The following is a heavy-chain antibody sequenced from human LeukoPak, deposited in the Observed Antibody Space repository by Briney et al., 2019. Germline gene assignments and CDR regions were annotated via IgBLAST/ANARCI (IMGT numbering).Heavy chain of an antibody. D-gene: IGHD6-19*01. V-gene: IGHV4-59*01. CDR3: ARDSGGPHSGFEI. J-gene: IGHJ3*02. CDR1: GGSISSYY. CDR2: IYNSGST. Sequence: SHTLSLTSTVSGGSISSYYWSLVLQPPAKRLNRIGYIYNSGSTNYNPSLKSRVTISVDTSKNQYSLKMSSVTAADTAVYYCARDSGGPHSGFEIWGQGTMVTASS.